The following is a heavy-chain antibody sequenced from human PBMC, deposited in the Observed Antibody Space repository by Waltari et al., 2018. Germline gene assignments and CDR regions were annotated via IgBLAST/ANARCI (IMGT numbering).Heavy chain of an antibody. Sequence: QVQLVESGGGVVQAGRSLRLSCPASGFTFSSYGMHWVRQAPGKGLAWVAVISYDESNKFYGDSVKGRFTISRDNSKNTLYLQMHSLRAEDTAVYYCAKVQDTDLYYLENWGQGTLVTVSS. J-gene: IGHJ4*02. D-gene: IGHD3-3*01. CDR3: AKVQDTDLYYLEN. CDR1: GFTFSSYG. V-gene: IGHV3-30*18. CDR2: ISYDESNK.